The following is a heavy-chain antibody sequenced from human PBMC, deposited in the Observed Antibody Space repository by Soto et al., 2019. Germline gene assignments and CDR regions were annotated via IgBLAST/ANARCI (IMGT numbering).Heavy chain of an antibody. CDR2: IIPIFTKP. V-gene: IGHV1-69*01. Sequence: QVQLVQSGAEVKMPGSSVKVSCTASGGTFDTYALSWVRQAPGQGLEWLGGIIPIFTKPTYARKFQGRITITADESTTTVYLVSSSLTSDDTAVYYCARTGDIVVVGDFYYGMDVWGQVTTVIVSS. CDR1: GGTFDTYA. D-gene: IGHD2-2*01. J-gene: IGHJ6*02. CDR3: ARTGDIVVVGDFYYGMDV.